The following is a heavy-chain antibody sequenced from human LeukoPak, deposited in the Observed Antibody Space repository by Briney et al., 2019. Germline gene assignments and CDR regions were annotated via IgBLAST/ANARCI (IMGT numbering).Heavy chain of an antibody. CDR3: ARGGPYYDFWSGYYIPSQFDY. D-gene: IGHD3-3*01. J-gene: IGHJ4*02. CDR1: GYTFTGYY. Sequence: GASVKVSCKASGYTFTGYYLHWVRQAPGQGLEWMGWINPNSGGTNYAQKFQGRVTMTRDTSISTAYMELNRLRSDDTAVYYCARGGPYYDFWSGYYIPSQFDYWGQGTLVTVSS. CDR2: INPNSGGT. V-gene: IGHV1-2*02.